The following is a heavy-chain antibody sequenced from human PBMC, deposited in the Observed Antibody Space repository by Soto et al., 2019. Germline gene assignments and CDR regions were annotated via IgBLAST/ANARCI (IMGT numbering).Heavy chain of an antibody. D-gene: IGHD5-12*01. CDR1: GFTFSSYA. J-gene: IGHJ4*02. CDR2: SSSNGGST. V-gene: IGHV3-64*02. Sequence: EVQLVESGEGLVQPRGSLSLSCAASGFTFSSYAMHWVRQAPGKGLEYVSASSSNGGSTYYAASVKGRFTISRDNSKNTLYLQMGSLRAEDMAVYYCARSGSGYDLDYWGQGTLVTVSS. CDR3: ARSGSGYDLDY.